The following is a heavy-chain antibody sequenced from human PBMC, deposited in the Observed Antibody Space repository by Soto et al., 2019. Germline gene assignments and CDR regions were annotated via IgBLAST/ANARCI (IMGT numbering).Heavy chain of an antibody. CDR3: ARESMAAYFDY. J-gene: IGHJ4*02. V-gene: IGHV3-11*04. Sequence: GGSLRLSCAASGFTFSDYYMSWIRQAPGKGLEWVSYISSSGSTIYYADSVKGRFTISRDNAKKSLYLRMNSLRAEDTAVYYCARESMAAYFDYWGQATLVTVSS. CDR1: GFTFSDYY. D-gene: IGHD6-6*01. CDR2: ISSSGSTI.